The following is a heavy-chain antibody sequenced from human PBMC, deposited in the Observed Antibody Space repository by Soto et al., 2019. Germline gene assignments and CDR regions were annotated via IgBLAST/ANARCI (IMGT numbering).Heavy chain of an antibody. CDR3: GIPGATGYLDY. CDR1: GYSFSEMS. J-gene: IGHJ4*02. Sequence: ASVKVSCKVSGYSFSEMSMHWVRQTPEKGLEGMGSFDGEDGQTMYAQKFQGRVTMTEDTSADTAYMELSSLRSDDTAVYYCGIPGATGYLDYWCQGSRVTVFS. V-gene: IGHV1-24*01. CDR2: FDGEDGQT. D-gene: IGHD3-10*01.